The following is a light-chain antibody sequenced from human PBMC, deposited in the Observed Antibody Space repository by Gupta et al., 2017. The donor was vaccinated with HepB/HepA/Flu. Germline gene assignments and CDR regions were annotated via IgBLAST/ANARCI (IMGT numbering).Light chain of an antibody. J-gene: IGKJ4*01. CDR1: QSLLHPNGYND. V-gene: IGKV2-28*01. Sequence: DIVLTQSPLALSVTPGEPASISCRSSQSLLHPNGYNDWEWFLQKQGQSTQLLFDLGANRASGVPDRCSGGASGTDFTLKISRVEAEDVGVYYCMQALQAPFTFGGGTKVEIE. CDR3: MQALQAPFT. CDR2: LGA.